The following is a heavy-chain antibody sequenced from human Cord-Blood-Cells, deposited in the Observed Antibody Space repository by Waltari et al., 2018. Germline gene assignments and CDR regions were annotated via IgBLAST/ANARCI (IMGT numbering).Heavy chain of an antibody. V-gene: IGHV1-8*02. CDR2: MNTNSGNT. CDR1: GYTLTSYA. Sequence: QVQLVQSGAEVKKPGASVKVSCKASGYTLTSYAINWERQATGQGLEGMGWMNTNSGNTGYAQKFQGRVTMTRNTSISTVYMELSSLRSEDTAVYYCARGPYGSGSYAFDIWGQGTMVTVSS. J-gene: IGHJ3*02. CDR3: ARGPYGSGSYAFDI. D-gene: IGHD3-10*01.